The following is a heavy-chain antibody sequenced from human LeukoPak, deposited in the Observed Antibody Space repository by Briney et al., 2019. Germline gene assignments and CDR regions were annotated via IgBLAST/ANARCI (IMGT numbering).Heavy chain of an antibody. CDR1: GFTFSSYG. V-gene: IGHV3-33*01. CDR3: GREAGDFYYFDY. CDR2: IWYDGSSK. D-gene: IGHD4-17*01. J-gene: IGHJ4*02. Sequence: GGSLRLSCAASGFTFSSYGMHWVRQAPGKGLEWVAVIWYDGSSKYYADSVKGRFTISRDNSKNTLYLQMNSLRAEDTAVYYFGREAGDFYYFDYWGQGTLVTVSS.